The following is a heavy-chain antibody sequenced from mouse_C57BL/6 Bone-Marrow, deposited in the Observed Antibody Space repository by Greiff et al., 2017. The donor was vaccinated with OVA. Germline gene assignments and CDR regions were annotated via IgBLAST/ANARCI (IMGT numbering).Heavy chain of an antibody. Sequence: QVQLQQPGAELVKPGASVKMSCKASGYTFTSYWITWVKQRPGQGLEWIGDIYPGSGSTNYNEKFKSQATLTVDTSSSTAYMQLSSLTSEDSAVYYCAVDSSGYGYFDYWGQGTTLTVSS. CDR1: GYTFTSYW. J-gene: IGHJ2*01. D-gene: IGHD3-2*02. V-gene: IGHV1-55*01. CDR3: AVDSSGYGYFDY. CDR2: IYPGSGST.